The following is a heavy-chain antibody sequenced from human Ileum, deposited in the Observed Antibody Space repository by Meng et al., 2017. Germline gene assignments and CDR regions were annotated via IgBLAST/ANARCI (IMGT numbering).Heavy chain of an antibody. Sequence: PRQQYGPGSVDPSQTLSITCDIPGDSVSSDSGAWNWIRQSPSRGLEWLGRTFYRSKWNDDFAESVKSRITITTDTSKNQFSLQLNSVTPEDTAVYYCARGWYSSGFHSWGQGTLVTVSS. V-gene: IGHV6-1*01. CDR3: ARGWYSSGFHS. CDR1: GDSVSSDSGA. D-gene: IGHD6-19*01. J-gene: IGHJ4*02. CDR2: TFYRSKWND.